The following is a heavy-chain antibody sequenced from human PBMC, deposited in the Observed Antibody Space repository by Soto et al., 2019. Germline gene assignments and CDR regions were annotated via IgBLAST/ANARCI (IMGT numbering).Heavy chain of an antibody. V-gene: IGHV3-74*01. J-gene: IGHJ4*02. Sequence: GSLRLSCAASGFTSSSYAMSWVRQAPGKGLVWVSRINSDGSSTSYADSVKGRFTISRDNAKNTLYLQMNSLRAEDTAVYYCARDGGPNSGFDYWGQGTLVTVSS. CDR3: ARDGGPNSGFDY. D-gene: IGHD2-15*01. CDR1: GFTSSSYA. CDR2: INSDGSST.